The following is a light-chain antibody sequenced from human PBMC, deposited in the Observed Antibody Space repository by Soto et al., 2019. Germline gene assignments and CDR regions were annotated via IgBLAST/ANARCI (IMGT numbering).Light chain of an antibody. CDR1: SSNIGAGYD. Sequence: QSVLTQPPSVSGAPGQRVTISCPGSSSNIGAGYDVHWYQQLPGTAPKLLIYGNSNRPSGVPDRFSGSKSGTSASLAITGLQAEDEADYYCQSYDSSLSGSYVFGTGTKVTV. V-gene: IGLV1-40*01. CDR2: GNS. J-gene: IGLJ1*01. CDR3: QSYDSSLSGSYV.